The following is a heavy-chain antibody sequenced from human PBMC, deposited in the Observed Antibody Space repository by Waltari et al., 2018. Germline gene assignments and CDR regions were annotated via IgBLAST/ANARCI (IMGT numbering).Heavy chain of an antibody. V-gene: IGHV4-61*09. CDR1: GGSISSGSYY. CDR3: ARGDYGDLFN. Sequence: QVQLQESGPGLVKPSQTLSLTCTVSGGSISSGSYYWSWIRQPAGKGLEWIGYIYTSGSTNYNPSLKSRVTISVDTSKNQFSLKLSSVTAADTAVYYCARGDYGDLFNWGQGTLVTVSS. CDR2: IYTSGST. J-gene: IGHJ4*02. D-gene: IGHD4-17*01.